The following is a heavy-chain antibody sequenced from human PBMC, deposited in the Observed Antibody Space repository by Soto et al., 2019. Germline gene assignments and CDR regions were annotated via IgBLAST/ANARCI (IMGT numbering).Heavy chain of an antibody. D-gene: IGHD1-1*01. Sequence: PSETLSLTCTVSGGSINNYYWSWIRQSPGKGLEWIGYIYFSGSTNCNPSLKSRVTISVDTSKSQFSLRLSSMTTADTAVYYCARGRGGTWSFAPFDIWGQGTMVTVSS. V-gene: IGHV4-59*01. CDR3: ARGRGGTWSFAPFDI. CDR2: IYFSGST. CDR1: GGSINNYY. J-gene: IGHJ3*02.